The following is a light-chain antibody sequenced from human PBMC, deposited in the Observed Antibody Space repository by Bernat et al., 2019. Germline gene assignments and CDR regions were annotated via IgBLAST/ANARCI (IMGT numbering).Light chain of an antibody. CDR3: QETIDYYPT. J-gene: IGKJ1*01. CDR2: GAS. V-gene: IGKV3D-15*01. CDR1: LSVSNR. Sequence: PGETATISCRTSLSVSNRIAWYPQKSGQVPRLLIYGASSMAPGIPDRFSGSGSGTDFIFTISSLEPEDFVVYYCQETIDYYPTFGRGTKMEIK.